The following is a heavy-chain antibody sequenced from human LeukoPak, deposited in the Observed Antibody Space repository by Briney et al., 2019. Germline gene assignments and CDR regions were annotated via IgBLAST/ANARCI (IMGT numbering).Heavy chain of an antibody. Sequence: ASVTVSCKASGYTFTGYYMHWVRQAPGQGLEWMGWINPNSGGTNYAQKFQGRVTMTRDTSISTAYMELSRLRSDDTAVYYCARIQDIVVVPAAIFAFDIWGQGTMVTVSS. J-gene: IGHJ3*02. D-gene: IGHD2-2*01. V-gene: IGHV1-2*02. CDR2: INPNSGGT. CDR1: GYTFTGYY. CDR3: ARIQDIVVVPAAIFAFDI.